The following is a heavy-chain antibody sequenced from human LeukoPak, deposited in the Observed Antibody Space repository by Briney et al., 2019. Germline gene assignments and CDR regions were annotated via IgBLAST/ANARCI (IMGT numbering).Heavy chain of an antibody. CDR2: ISGSGGST. D-gene: IGHD3-10*01. Sequence: GGSLRLSCAASGFTFSSYAMSWVRQAPGKGLEWVSAISGSGGSTYYADSVKGRFTISRDNSKNTLYLQMNSLRAEDTAVYYCAKGDVLLWFGELSGNWFDPWGQGTLATVSS. J-gene: IGHJ5*02. V-gene: IGHV3-23*01. CDR3: AKGDVLLWFGELSGNWFDP. CDR1: GFTFSSYA.